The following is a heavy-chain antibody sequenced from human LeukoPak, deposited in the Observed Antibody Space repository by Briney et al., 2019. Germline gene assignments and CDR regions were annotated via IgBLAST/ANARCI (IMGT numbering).Heavy chain of an antibody. CDR3: ARGIMSTVPLFDF. CDR2: FYYSGST. CDR1: GASSGTYY. J-gene: IGHJ4*02. D-gene: IGHD4-17*01. V-gene: IGHV4-59*01. Sequence: KSSETLSLTCTVSGASSGTYYWSWIRQPPGKGLEWIGHFYYSGSTNYNPSLKSRVTISRDTSEKQFSLKLSSVTAADTAVYYCARGIMSTVPLFDFWGQGSLVTVSS.